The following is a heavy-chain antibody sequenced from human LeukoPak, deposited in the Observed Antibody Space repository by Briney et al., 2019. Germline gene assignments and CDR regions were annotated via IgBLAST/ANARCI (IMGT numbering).Heavy chain of an antibody. CDR3: ARWGSSGWYPMDV. D-gene: IGHD6-19*01. CDR2: INSDGSRP. V-gene: IGHV3-74*01. Sequence: GACVCLSCAAAGFTFSTNWTHWVRPPPGSGRGCVSCINSDGSRPSYADYVKGRFTISRDNAKNTVYLRMNSLRDEDTAVYYCARWGSSGWYPMDVWGQGTTVTVSS. CDR1: GFTFSTNW. J-gene: IGHJ6*02.